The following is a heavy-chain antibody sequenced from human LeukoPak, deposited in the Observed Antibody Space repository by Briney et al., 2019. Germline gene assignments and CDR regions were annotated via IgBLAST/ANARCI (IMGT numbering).Heavy chain of an antibody. D-gene: IGHD3-16*02. V-gene: IGHV1-24*01. CDR2: FDPEDGET. CDR3: AREGVWGSYRFDY. CDR1: GYTLTELS. J-gene: IGHJ4*02. Sequence: ASVKVSCKVSGYTLTELSMHWVRQAPGKGLEWMGGFDPEDGETIYAQKFQGRVTITEDTSTDTAYMELSSLRSEDTAVYYCAREGVWGSYRFDYWGQGTLVTVSS.